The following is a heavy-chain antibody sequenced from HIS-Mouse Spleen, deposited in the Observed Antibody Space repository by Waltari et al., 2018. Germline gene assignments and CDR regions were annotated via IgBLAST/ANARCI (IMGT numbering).Heavy chain of an antibody. J-gene: IGHJ2*01. V-gene: IGHV4-39*07. CDR2: IYYSGST. CDR3: AREIPYSSSWYDWYFDL. CDR1: GGSISSSSSY. D-gene: IGHD6-13*01. Sequence: QLQLQESGPGLLKPSETLSLTCPAAGGSISSSSSYWGWIRQPPGKGLEWIGSIYYSGSTYYNPSLKSRVTISVDTSKNQFSLKLSSVTAADTAVYYCAREIPYSSSWYDWYFDLWGRGTLVTVSS.